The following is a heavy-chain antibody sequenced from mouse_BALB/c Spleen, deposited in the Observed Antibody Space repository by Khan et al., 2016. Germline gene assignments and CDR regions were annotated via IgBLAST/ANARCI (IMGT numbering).Heavy chain of an antibody. CDR3: ARERFITTAQFAY. J-gene: IGHJ3*01. CDR1: GYTFSSYW. CDR2: ILPGSGST. D-gene: IGHD1-2*01. Sequence: QVQLLQSGAELMQPGASVKISCKATGYTFSSYWIEWVKQRPGHGLEWIGEILPGSGSTNYTEKFKGKATFTADTSSNTAYMQLSSLTSEDSAVYDCARERFITTAQFAYWGQGTLVTVSA. V-gene: IGHV1-9*01.